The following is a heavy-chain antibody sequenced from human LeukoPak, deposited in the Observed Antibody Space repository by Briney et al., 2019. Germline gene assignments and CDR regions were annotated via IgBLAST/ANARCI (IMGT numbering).Heavy chain of an antibody. Sequence: GRSMRLSCAASGFTFSSYSMKWVRQAPGEGLEWVSSISSSSSYIYYADSVKGRFTISRDNAKNSLYLQMNSLRAEDTAVYYCAREGTEYFGWLSTYYFDYWGQGTLVTVSS. CDR3: AREGTEYFGWLSTYYFDY. J-gene: IGHJ4*02. CDR1: GFTFSSYS. V-gene: IGHV3-21*01. CDR2: ISSSSSYI. D-gene: IGHD3-9*01.